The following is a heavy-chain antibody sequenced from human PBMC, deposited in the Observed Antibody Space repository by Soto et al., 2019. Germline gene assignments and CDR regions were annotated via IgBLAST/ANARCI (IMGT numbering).Heavy chain of an antibody. CDR1: GGSFSGYY. Sequence: SETLSLTCAVYGGSFSGYYWSWIRQPPGKGLEWIGEINHSGSTNYNPSPKSRVTISVDTSKNQFSLKLSSVTAADTAVYYCARAGLIAAPRDFDYWGQGTLVTVSS. CDR2: INHSGST. D-gene: IGHD6-13*01. CDR3: ARAGLIAAPRDFDY. V-gene: IGHV4-34*01. J-gene: IGHJ4*02.